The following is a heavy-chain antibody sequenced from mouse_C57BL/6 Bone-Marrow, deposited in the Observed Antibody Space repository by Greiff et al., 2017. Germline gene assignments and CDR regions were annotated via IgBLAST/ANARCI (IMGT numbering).Heavy chain of an antibody. CDR3: ARARYYYGTQPFAY. D-gene: IGHD1-1*01. CDR1: GYTFTSYW. Sequence: QVHVKQPGAELVKPGASVKLSCKASGYTFTSYWMHWVKQRPGQGLEWIGMIHPNSGSTNYNEKFKSKATLTVDKSSSTAYMQLSSLTSEDSAVYYCARARYYYGTQPFAYWGQGTLVTVSA. J-gene: IGHJ3*01. CDR2: IHPNSGST. V-gene: IGHV1-64*01.